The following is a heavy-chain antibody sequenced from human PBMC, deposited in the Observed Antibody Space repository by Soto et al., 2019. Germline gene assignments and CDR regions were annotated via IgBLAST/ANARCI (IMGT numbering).Heavy chain of an antibody. CDR2: ISAYNGNT. V-gene: IGHV1-18*01. CDR3: ARDVDCVPYY. CDR1: GYTFTSYG. Sequence: QVQLVQSGAEVKKPGASVKVSCKASGYTFTSYGISWVRQAPGQGLEWMGWISAYNGNTNYAQKLQGRVPMTTDTASRRACMERRSLRSDDTAVYYCARDVDCVPYYWCQGTLVTVSS. D-gene: IGHD3-10*02. J-gene: IGHJ4*02.